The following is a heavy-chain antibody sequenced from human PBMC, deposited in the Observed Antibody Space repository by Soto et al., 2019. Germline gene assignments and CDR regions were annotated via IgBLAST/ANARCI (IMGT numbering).Heavy chain of an antibody. CDR2: IYSGGST. J-gene: IGHJ3*01. CDR3: ARDDLAAMGGPV. Sequence: GGSLRLSCAASGFTVSSNYMSWVRQAPGKGLEWVSVIYSGGSTYYADSVKGRFTISRDNSKNTLYLQMNSLRAEDTAVYYCARDDLAAMGGPVWGQGTMVTVSS. D-gene: IGHD5-18*01. CDR1: GFTVSSNY. V-gene: IGHV3-53*01.